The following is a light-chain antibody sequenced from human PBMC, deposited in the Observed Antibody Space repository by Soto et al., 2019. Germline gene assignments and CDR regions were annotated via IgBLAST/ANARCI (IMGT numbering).Light chain of an antibody. CDR2: DAS. CDR1: QGISSA. J-gene: IGKJ5*01. Sequence: AIQLTQSPSSLSASVGDRVTITCRASQGISSALAWYQQKPGKAPKLLIYDASSLESGVPSRFSGSGSGTDFTLTISSLQPEDFATYYCQRFNNYQGTFGQGTRLEIK. V-gene: IGKV1D-13*01. CDR3: QRFNNYQGT.